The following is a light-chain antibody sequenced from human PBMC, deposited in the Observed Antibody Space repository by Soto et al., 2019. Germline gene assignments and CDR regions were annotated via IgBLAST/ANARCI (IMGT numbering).Light chain of an antibody. Sequence: ETVLTQSADSLSVSPGERVIISCRASQSVSTNLAWYQQSPGQAPRLLIYGASTRATDIPPRISGSGSGTEFTLTISSLQSEDSAVYYCQQYNNWPRTFGQGTKLEIK. J-gene: IGKJ2*01. V-gene: IGKV3-15*01. CDR3: QQYNNWPRT. CDR2: GAS. CDR1: QSVSTN.